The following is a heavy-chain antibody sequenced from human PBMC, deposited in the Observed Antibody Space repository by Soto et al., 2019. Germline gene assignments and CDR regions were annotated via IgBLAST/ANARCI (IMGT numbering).Heavy chain of an antibody. CDR1: GDSVSSNSAA. D-gene: IGHD3-3*01. CDR2: TYYRSKWYN. J-gene: IGHJ6*03. CDR3: ARGRWYYDFWSGSNYYMDV. Sequence: SQTLSLTCAISGDSVSSNSAAWNWIRQSPSRGLEWLGRTYYRSKWYNDYAVSVKRRITINPDTSKNQFSLQLNSVTPEDTAVYYCARGRWYYDFWSGSNYYMDVWGKGTTVTVSS. V-gene: IGHV6-1*01.